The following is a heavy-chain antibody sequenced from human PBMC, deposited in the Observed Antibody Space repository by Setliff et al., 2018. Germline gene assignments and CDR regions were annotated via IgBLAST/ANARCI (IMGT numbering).Heavy chain of an antibody. CDR2: IYPGDSDT. J-gene: IGHJ3*01. CDR3: TRHEDRNKCTSSSCYRENDAFDV. CDR1: GYLFSTYW. V-gene: IGHV5-51*01. D-gene: IGHD2-2*01. Sequence: GESLKISCKGSGYLFSTYWIAWVRQMPGKGLEWMGVIYPGDSDTRYSPSFQGQVTISADKSINTAYLQWSSLKASDTAIYYCTRHEDRNKCTSSSCYRENDAFDVWGQGAMVTVSS.